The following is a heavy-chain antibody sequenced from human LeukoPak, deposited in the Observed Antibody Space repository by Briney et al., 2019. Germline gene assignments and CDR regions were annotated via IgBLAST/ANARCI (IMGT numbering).Heavy chain of an antibody. V-gene: IGHV3-48*04. Sequence: GGSLRLSCAASGFTFSSYSMNWVRQAPGKGLEWVSYISSSSSTIYYADSVKGRFTISRDNAKNSLYLQMNSLRAEDTAVYYCAREPYYYDSRVLDYWGQGTLVTVSS. CDR3: AREPYYYDSRVLDY. D-gene: IGHD3-22*01. CDR1: GFTFSSYS. CDR2: ISSSSSTI. J-gene: IGHJ4*02.